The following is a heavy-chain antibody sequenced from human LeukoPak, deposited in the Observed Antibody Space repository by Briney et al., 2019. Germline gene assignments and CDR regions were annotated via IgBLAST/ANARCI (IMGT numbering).Heavy chain of an antibody. V-gene: IGHV3-23*01. J-gene: IGHJ4*02. CDR2: IGGRDGST. Sequence: PGGSLRLSCAASGFTFSSYGMSWVRQAPGKGLEWVSAIGGRDGSTYYADSVKGRFTISRDNFKNTLYVQMNSLRAEDTAVYYCAKGHYYGSGSLDYWGQGTLVTVSS. CDR3: AKGHYYGSGSLDY. D-gene: IGHD3-10*01. CDR1: GFTFSSYG.